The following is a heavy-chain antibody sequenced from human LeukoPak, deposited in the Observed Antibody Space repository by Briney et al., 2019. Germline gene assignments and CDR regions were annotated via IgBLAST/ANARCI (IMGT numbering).Heavy chain of an antibody. V-gene: IGHV4-59*08. D-gene: IGHD6-19*01. CDR3: ARHPSYSSGWYYDAFDI. Sequence: PSETLSLTCTVSGGSISSYYWSWIRRPPGKGLEWIGYIYYSGSTNYNPSLKSRVTISVDTSKNQFSLKLSSVTAADTAVYYCARHPSYSSGWYYDAFDIWGQGTMVTVSS. J-gene: IGHJ3*02. CDR2: IYYSGST. CDR1: GGSISSYY.